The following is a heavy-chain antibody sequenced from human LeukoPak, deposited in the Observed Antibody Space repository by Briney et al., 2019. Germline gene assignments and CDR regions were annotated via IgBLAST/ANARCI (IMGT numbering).Heavy chain of an antibody. Sequence: SETLSLTCAVSDYSINSNNWWVWIRQPPGKGLEWIGYIYHSGSTSYNPSLKSRVSMSLDTTKNQFSLKLSSVTAADTAVYYCARDSTTGNPFDYWGQGTLVTVSS. CDR3: ARDSTTGNPFDY. D-gene: IGHD1-1*01. CDR1: DYSINSNNW. J-gene: IGHJ4*02. CDR2: IYHSGST. V-gene: IGHV4-28*03.